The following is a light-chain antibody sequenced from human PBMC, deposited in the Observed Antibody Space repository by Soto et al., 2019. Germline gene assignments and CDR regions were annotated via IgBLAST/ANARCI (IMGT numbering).Light chain of an antibody. CDR1: SSDVGGYNY. CDR3: SSYTSGSTRVV. V-gene: IGLV2-14*01. CDR2: DVI. J-gene: IGLJ2*01. Sequence: QSVLTQPASVSGSPGQSITISCTGTSSDVGGYNYVSWYQQHPGKAPKVMIYDVIKRPSGISNRFSGSKSGNTASLTISGLQIEDEADYYCSSYTSGSTRVVFGGGTKLTVL.